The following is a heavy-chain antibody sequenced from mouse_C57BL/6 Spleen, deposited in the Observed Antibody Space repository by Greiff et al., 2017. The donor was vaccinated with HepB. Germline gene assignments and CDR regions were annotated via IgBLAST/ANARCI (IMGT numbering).Heavy chain of an antibody. Sequence: VQLQQSGAELVKPGASVKMSCKASGYTFTSYWITWVKQRPGQGLEWIGDIYPGSGSTNYNEKFKSKATLTVDTSSSTAYMRLSSLTSEDSAVYYCARSVNYAMDYWGQGTSVTVSS. V-gene: IGHV1-55*01. J-gene: IGHJ4*01. CDR1: GYTFTSYW. CDR3: ARSVNYAMDY. CDR2: IYPGSGST.